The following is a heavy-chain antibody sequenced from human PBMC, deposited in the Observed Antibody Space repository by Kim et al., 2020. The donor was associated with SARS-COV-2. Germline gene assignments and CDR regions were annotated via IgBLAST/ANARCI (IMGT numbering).Heavy chain of an antibody. J-gene: IGHJ2*01. CDR3: ARDRGVYGDYLYSAHWYFDL. Sequence: SETLSLTCTVSGGSISSGGYYWSWIRQHPGKGLEWIGYIYYSGSTYYNPSLKSRVTISVDTSKNQFSLKLSSVTAADTAVYYCARDRGVYGDYLYSAHWYFDLWGRGTLVTVSS. CDR2: IYYSGST. V-gene: IGHV4-31*03. D-gene: IGHD4-17*01. CDR1: GGSISSGGYY.